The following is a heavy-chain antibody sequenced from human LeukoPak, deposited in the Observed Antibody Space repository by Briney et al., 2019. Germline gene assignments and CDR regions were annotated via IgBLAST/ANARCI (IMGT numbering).Heavy chain of an antibody. CDR3: AKEGYMHNWFDP. V-gene: IGHV3-23*01. D-gene: IGHD6-13*01. J-gene: IGHJ5*02. CDR2: ISGSGGGGST. Sequence: GGSLRLSCAASGFTLSSYDMSWVRQAPGKGLEWVSAISGSGGGGSTYYADSVKGRFTISRDNSKNTLYLQMNSLRAEDTAVYYCAKEGYMHNWFDPWGQGTLVTVSS. CDR1: GFTLSSYD.